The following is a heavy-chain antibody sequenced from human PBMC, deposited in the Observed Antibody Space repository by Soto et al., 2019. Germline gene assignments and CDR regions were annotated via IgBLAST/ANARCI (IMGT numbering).Heavy chain of an antibody. V-gene: IGHV4-31*03. D-gene: IGHD2-15*01. CDR1: GGSISSGGYY. Sequence: QVQLQESGPGLVKPSQTLSLTCTVSGGSISSGGYYWSWIRQHPGKGLEWIGYIYYSGSTYYNPSLKSRVTISVDTSKNQFSLKLSSVTAADTAVYYCARGGRPQAAYYYYYYGMDVWGQGTTVTVSS. CDR2: IYYSGST. CDR3: ARGGRPQAAYYYYYYGMDV. J-gene: IGHJ6*02.